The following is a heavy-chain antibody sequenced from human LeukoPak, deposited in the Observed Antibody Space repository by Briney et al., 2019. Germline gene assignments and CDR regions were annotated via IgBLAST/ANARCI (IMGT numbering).Heavy chain of an antibody. J-gene: IGHJ4*02. Sequence: GGSLRLSCAASGFTFSSYAMSWVRQAPGKGLEWVSAISGSGGSTYYADSVKGRFTISRDNSENTLYLQMNSLRAEDTAVYYCAKDLSSLVAVAPGFDYWGQGTLVTVSS. CDR2: ISGSGGST. V-gene: IGHV3-23*01. CDR3: AKDLSSLVAVAPGFDY. D-gene: IGHD6-19*01. CDR1: GFTFSSYA.